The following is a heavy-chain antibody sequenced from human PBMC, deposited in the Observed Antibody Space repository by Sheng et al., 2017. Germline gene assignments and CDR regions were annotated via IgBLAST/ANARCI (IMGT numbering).Heavy chain of an antibody. V-gene: IGHV3-23*04. D-gene: IGHD3-10*01. CDR3: AKDGPTYYYGSGSWNWFDP. CDR2: ISGSGGST. Sequence: EVQLVESGGGLVQPGGSLRLSCAASGFTFSSYAMSWVRQAPGKGLEWVSAISGSGGSTYYADSVKGRFTISRDNSKNTLYLQMNSLRAEDTAVYYCAKDGPTYYYGSGSWNWFDPWGQGTLVTVSS. CDR1: GFTFSSYA. J-gene: IGHJ5*02.